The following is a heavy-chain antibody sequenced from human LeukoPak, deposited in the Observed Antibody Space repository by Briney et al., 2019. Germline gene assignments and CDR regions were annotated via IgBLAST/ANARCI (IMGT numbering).Heavy chain of an antibody. Sequence: KPSETLSLTFTVSGGSISSYYWSWIRQPPGKGLEWIGYMYYRGSTNYNPSLKSRVTISVDTSKNQFSLKMSSVTAADTAVYYCAREKSPDYCSGGSCYFDYWGQGTLVTVSS. V-gene: IGHV4-59*01. CDR1: GGSISSYY. CDR3: AREKSPDYCSGGSCYFDY. D-gene: IGHD2-15*01. CDR2: MYYRGST. J-gene: IGHJ4*02.